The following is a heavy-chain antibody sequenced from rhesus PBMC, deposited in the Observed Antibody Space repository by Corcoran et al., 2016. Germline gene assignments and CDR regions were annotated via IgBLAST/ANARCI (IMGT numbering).Heavy chain of an antibody. V-gene: IGHV4-80*01. CDR1: GGSFSSYW. D-gene: IGHD3-28*01. CDR2: INGNSGST. J-gene: IGHJ4*01. Sequence: QVQLQESGPGLVKPSETLSLTCAVSGGSFSSYWWSWIRQPPGKGLEWLGEINGNSGSTHYNPSRKSRVTISKDASKNQFSLKLSSVTAADTAVYYCARLTYYYDSGYFDYWGQGVLVTVSS. CDR3: ARLTYYYDSGYFDY.